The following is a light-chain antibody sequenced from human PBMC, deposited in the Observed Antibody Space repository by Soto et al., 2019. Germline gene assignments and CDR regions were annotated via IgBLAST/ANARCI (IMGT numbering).Light chain of an antibody. J-gene: IGKJ2*01. V-gene: IGKV3-20*01. Sequence: EIVLTQSPGTLYLSPGERATLSCRASPSVSRSYVAWYQQKPGQPPSLLIYATSSRATGIPDRFSGSGSRTDFTLTISRLEPEDFAVYYCQQYGSSPYTLGQGTKLEIK. CDR3: QQYGSSPYT. CDR2: ATS. CDR1: PSVSRSY.